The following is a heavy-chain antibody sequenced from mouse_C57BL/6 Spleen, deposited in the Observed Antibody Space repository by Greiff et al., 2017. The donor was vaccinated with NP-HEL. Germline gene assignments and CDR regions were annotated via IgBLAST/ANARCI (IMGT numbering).Heavy chain of an antibody. Sequence: EVQLQQSGPGLVKPSQSLSLTCSVTGYSITSGYYWNWIRQFPGNKLEWMGYISYDGSNNYNPSLKNRISITRDTSKNQFFLKLNSVTTEDTATYYCARGPLYYYFDYWGQGTTLTVSS. V-gene: IGHV3-6*01. CDR2: ISYDGSN. J-gene: IGHJ2*01. CDR1: GYSITSGYY. CDR3: ARGPLYYYFDY. D-gene: IGHD2-1*01.